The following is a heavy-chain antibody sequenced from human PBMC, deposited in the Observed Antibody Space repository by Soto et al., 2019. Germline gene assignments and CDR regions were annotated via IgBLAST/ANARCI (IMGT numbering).Heavy chain of an antibody. CDR2: INHSGST. J-gene: IGHJ4*02. CDR1: GGSFSGYY. V-gene: IGHV4-34*01. Sequence: SETLSLTCAVCGGSFSGYYWSWIRQPPGKGLEWIGEINHSGSTNYNPSLKSRVTISVDTSKNQFSLKLSSVTAADTAVYYCASNPHVDTAMANLDYWGQGTLVTVSS. D-gene: IGHD5-18*01. CDR3: ASNPHVDTAMANLDY.